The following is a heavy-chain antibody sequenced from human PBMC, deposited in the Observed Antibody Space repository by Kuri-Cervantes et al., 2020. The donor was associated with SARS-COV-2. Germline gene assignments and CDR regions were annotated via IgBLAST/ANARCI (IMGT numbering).Heavy chain of an antibody. J-gene: IGHJ3*02. D-gene: IGHD2-2*01. V-gene: IGHV5-10-1*01. Sequence: GESLQISCKGSGYSFTSYWISWVRQMPGKSLEWMGRIDPSDSYTNYSPSFQGHVTISADKSISTAYLQWSSLKASDTAMYYCARASHRYCSSTSCYPAFDIWGQGTMVTVSS. CDR1: GYSFTSYW. CDR3: ARASHRYCSSTSCYPAFDI. CDR2: IDPSDSYT.